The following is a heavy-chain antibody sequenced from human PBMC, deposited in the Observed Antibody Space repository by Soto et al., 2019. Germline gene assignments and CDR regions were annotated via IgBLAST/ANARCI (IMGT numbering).Heavy chain of an antibody. CDR2: ISWNSGNK. J-gene: IGHJ4*02. CDR3: AKELGGYSYGYELDY. CDR1: GFTFDSYA. Sequence: EVQLVDSGGGLVQPGRSLRLSCAASGFTFDSYAMHWVRQAPGKGLEWVSSISWNSGNKGYADSVKGRFTISRDNAKNCLYLQMDSLRAEDTALYYCAKELGGYSYGYELDYWGQGTLVTVSS. V-gene: IGHV3-9*01. D-gene: IGHD5-18*01.